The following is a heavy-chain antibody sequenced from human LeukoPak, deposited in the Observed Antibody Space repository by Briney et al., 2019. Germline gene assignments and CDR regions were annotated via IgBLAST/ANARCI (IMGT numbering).Heavy chain of an antibody. CDR3: AGDTWIQLWLPEY. V-gene: IGHV3-23*01. CDR1: GFTFSSYA. Sequence: GGSLRLSCAASGFTFSSYAMSWVRQAPGKGLEWVSGVSGSGTSTYYADSVKGRFTISRDNSKTTLYLQVNSLRVEDTAVYYCAGDTWIQLWLPEYWGQGTLVTVSS. CDR2: VSGSGTST. J-gene: IGHJ4*02. D-gene: IGHD5-18*01.